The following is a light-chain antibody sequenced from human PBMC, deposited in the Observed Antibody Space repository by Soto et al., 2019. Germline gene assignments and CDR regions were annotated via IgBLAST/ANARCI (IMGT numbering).Light chain of an antibody. J-gene: IGLJ3*02. V-gene: IGLV2-11*01. Sequence: QSVLTQPRSVSGSPGQSVTISCTGTSSDVGDYNYVSWYQQYPGKAPKLVIYDVSKRPSGVPDRSSGSKSGNTASLTIFGLQAEDEADYYCCSFAGSYTFWVFGGGTKLTVL. CDR3: CSFAGSYTFWV. CDR2: DVS. CDR1: SSDVGDYNY.